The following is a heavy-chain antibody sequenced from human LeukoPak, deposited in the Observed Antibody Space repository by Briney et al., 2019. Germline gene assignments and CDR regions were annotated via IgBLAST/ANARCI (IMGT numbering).Heavy chain of an antibody. D-gene: IGHD3-10*01. V-gene: IGHV3-21*01. CDR3: ARGEYGSGSYYNC. CDR1: GFTFRNCG. J-gene: IGHJ4*02. Sequence: TGGSLRLSCAASGFTFRNCGMNWVRQAPGKGLEWVSSISSSSSYIYYADSVKGRFTISRDNAKNSLYLQMNSLRAEDTAVYYCARGEYGSGSYYNCWGQGTLVTVSS. CDR2: ISSSSSYI.